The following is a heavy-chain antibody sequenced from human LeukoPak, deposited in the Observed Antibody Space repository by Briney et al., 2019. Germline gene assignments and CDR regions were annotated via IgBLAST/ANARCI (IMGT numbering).Heavy chain of an antibody. V-gene: IGHV4-59*01. Sequence: SETLSLTCTVSGGSISSYYWSWIRQPPGKGLEWIGYIYYSGSTNYNPSLKSRVTISVDTSKNQFSLKLSSVTAADTAVYYCARGNLNGDRDRGLDYWGQGTLVTVSS. CDR1: GGSISSYY. CDR3: ARGNLNGDRDRGLDY. D-gene: IGHD4-17*01. J-gene: IGHJ4*02. CDR2: IYYSGST.